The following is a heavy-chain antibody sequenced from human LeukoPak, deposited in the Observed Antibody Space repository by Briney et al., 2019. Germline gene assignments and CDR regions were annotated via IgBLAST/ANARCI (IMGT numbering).Heavy chain of an antibody. D-gene: IGHD3-10*01. CDR1: GDSVCSNNAA. V-gene: IGHV6-1*01. J-gene: IGHJ6*03. CDR3: ARERGHYYYIDV. Sequence: SQTLSRTCAISGDSVCSNNAAWHWIRQSPSRGLEWLGRTYYRSKWSSDYAVSLRSRITINPDTSRNQFSLQLNSVTPEDTAVYYCARERGHYYYIDVWGKGTTVPVSS. CDR2: TYYRSKWSS.